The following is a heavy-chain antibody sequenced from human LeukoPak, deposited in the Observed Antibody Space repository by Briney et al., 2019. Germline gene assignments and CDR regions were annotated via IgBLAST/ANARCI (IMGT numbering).Heavy chain of an antibody. J-gene: IGHJ4*02. V-gene: IGHV3-74*01. CDR2: INSEGSST. CDR1: GFTFSTYW. Sequence: WGSLRLSCAASGFTFSTYWMHWIRQAPGKGLVWVSHINSEGSSTTYADCVKGRFIISRDNAKNTLYLQMNSLRGEDTAVYYCVRDRSGSSSVYWGQGTLVTVSS. D-gene: IGHD6-6*01. CDR3: VRDRSGSSSVY.